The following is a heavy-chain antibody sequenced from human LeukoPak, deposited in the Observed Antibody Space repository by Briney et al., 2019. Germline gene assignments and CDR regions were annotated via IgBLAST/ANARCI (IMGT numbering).Heavy chain of an antibody. Sequence: GGSLRLSCAASGFTFSSYAMSWIRQAPGKRLEYVSAISSDGSSTFYANSVQGRFTISRDNSKNTLYLQMGSLRPEDMAVYYCARAKAEVTASDHWGQGTLVTVSS. CDR1: GFTFSSYA. V-gene: IGHV3-64*01. CDR2: ISSDGSST. CDR3: ARAKAEVTASDH. D-gene: IGHD2-21*02. J-gene: IGHJ4*02.